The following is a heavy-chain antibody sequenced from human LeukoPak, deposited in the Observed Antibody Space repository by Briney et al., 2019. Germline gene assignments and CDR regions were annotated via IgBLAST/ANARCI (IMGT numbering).Heavy chain of an antibody. V-gene: IGHV1-2*02. J-gene: IGHJ4*02. CDR2: INPNSGGT. D-gene: IGHD6-19*01. CDR1: GYTFTEYY. Sequence: ASVKVSCKASGYTFTEYYIHWVRQAPGQGLESLGWINPNSGGTNYAQKFQGRVAMTRDTSISTAYMELSSLTSDDTAIYYCATGGVAVAASAIDYWGQGTLVTVSS. CDR3: ATGGVAVAASAIDY.